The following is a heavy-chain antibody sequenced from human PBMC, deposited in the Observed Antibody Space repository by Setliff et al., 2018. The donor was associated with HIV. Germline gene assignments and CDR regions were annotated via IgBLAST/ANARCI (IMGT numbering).Heavy chain of an antibody. CDR1: GGSFSGYH. Sequence: SETLSLTCAVYGGSFSGYHWSWIRQPPGKGREWIAEINHSGSTNYNPSLKSRVTISVDTSKNQFSLKLSSVTAADTAVYYCARKMYYNFWSGYYYYMDVWGKGTTVTVSS. V-gene: IGHV4-34*01. D-gene: IGHD3-3*01. CDR2: INHSGST. CDR3: ARKMYYNFWSGYYYYMDV. J-gene: IGHJ6*03.